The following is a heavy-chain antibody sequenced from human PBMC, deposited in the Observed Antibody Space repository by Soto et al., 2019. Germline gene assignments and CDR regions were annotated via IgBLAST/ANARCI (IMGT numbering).Heavy chain of an antibody. CDR3: ATGYSSGWYVSYLDY. J-gene: IGHJ4*02. CDR2: IWYDGSNK. V-gene: IGHV3-33*01. D-gene: IGHD6-19*01. Sequence: GGSLRLSCAASGFTFSSYGMHWVRQAPGKGLEWVAVIWYDGSNKYYADSVKGRFTISRDNSKNTLYLQMNSLRAEDTAVYYCATGYSSGWYVSYLDYWGQGTLVTVSS. CDR1: GFTFSSYG.